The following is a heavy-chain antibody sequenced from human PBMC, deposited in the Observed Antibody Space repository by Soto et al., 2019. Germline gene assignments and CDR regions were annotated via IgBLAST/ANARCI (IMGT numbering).Heavy chain of an antibody. J-gene: IGHJ4*02. D-gene: IGHD5-12*01. V-gene: IGHV3-66*01. CDR2: IYSGGST. CDR3: AKFKGYSGYDSRPADY. CDR1: GFTVSSNY. Sequence: GGSLRLSCAASGFTVSSNYMSWVRQAPGKGLEWVSVIYSGGSTYYADSVKGRFTISRDNSKNTLYLQMNSLRAEDTAVYYCAKFKGYSGYDSRPADYWGQGTRVTVSS.